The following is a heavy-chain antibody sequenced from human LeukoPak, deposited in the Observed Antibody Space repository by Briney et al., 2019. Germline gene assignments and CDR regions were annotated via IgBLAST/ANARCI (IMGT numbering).Heavy chain of an antibody. Sequence: ASVKVSCKACGYTFISCYIHWVRQAPGQGLEWMGIINPSGGRTGNAQKSQGRATMTRDMSRSTVYMELSSLRSEDTAVYYCATMGRYGELSADYWGQGTLVTVSS. CDR3: ATMGRYGELSADY. V-gene: IGHV1-46*01. D-gene: IGHD3-10*01. CDR2: INPSGGRT. CDR1: GYTFISCY. J-gene: IGHJ4*02.